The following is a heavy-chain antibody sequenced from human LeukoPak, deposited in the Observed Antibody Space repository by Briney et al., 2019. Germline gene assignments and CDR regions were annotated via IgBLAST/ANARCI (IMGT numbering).Heavy chain of an antibody. CDR1: GFTVSSNY. CDR3: AIPHSGYCSGGSCYGDY. J-gene: IGHJ4*02. Sequence: GGSLRLSCAASGFTVSSNYMSWVRQAPGKGLEWVSVIYSGGSTYYADSVKGRFTISRDSSKNTLYLQMNSLRAEDTAVYYCAIPHSGYCSGGSCYGDYWGQGTLVTVSS. V-gene: IGHV3-66*01. D-gene: IGHD2-15*01. CDR2: IYSGGST.